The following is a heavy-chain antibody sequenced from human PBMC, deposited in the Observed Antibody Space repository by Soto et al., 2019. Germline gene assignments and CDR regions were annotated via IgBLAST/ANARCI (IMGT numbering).Heavy chain of an antibody. J-gene: IGHJ6*02. CDR2: ISSSSSYI. Sequence: PGGSLGLSCAASGFTFSSYSMNWVRQAPGKGLEWVSSISSSSSYIHYADSVKGRFTISRDNAKNSLYLQMNSLRAEDTAVYYCARERSGGCISTSCYYYGMDVWGQGTTVTVSS. CDR1: GFTFSSYS. CDR3: ARERSGGCISTSCYYYGMDV. D-gene: IGHD2-2*01. V-gene: IGHV3-21*01.